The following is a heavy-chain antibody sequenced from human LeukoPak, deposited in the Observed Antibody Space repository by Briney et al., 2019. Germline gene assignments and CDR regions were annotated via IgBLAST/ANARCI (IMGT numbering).Heavy chain of an antibody. CDR2: IYWNDDK. D-gene: IGHD2-2*01. J-gene: IGHJ4*02. CDR1: GLSLTTSGVG. V-gene: IGHV2-5*01. Sequence: SGPTLVNPTQTLTLTCTFSGLSLTTSGVGVGWIRQPPGKALEWLALIYWNDDKRYSPSLKSRLTITKDTSKNQVVLTMTNMDPVDTATYYCAHSRYCSSTSCQKFDYWGQGTLVTVSS. CDR3: AHSRYCSSTSCQKFDY.